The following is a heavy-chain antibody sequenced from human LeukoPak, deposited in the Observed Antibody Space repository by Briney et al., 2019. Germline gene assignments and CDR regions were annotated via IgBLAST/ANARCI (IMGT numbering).Heavy chain of an antibody. V-gene: IGHV4-59*08. Sequence: PSETLSLTCIVSGDSISTDYWSWIRQSPGKGLEWIGYINYSGSSEYNPSLKSRITISVDRSKNEISLKMRSVTAADTAVYYCARLDCISDTCYNYWALGALVIVSS. CDR3: ARLDCISDTCYNY. CDR2: INYSGSS. CDR1: GDSISTDY. J-gene: IGHJ4*02. D-gene: IGHD2-21*01.